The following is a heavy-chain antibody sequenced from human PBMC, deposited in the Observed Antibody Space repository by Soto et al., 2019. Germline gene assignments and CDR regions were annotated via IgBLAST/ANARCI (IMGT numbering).Heavy chain of an antibody. CDR3: ARDPGPGEWFDP. D-gene: IGHD7-27*01. Sequence: ASVKVSCKASGGTFSSYAISWVRQAPGQGLEWMGGIIPIFGTANYAQKFQGRVTITADESTSTAYMELSSLRSEDTAVYYCARDPGPGEWFDPWGQGTLVTVSS. V-gene: IGHV1-69*13. CDR2: IIPIFGTA. CDR1: GGTFSSYA. J-gene: IGHJ5*02.